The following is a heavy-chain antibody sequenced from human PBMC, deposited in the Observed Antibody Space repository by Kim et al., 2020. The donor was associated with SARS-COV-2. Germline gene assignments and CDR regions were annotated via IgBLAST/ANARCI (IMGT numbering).Heavy chain of an antibody. CDR1: GYTFTDFR. CDR3: ARGYNYGH. CDR2: ISAHSGDT. Sequence: ASVTVSCKTSGYTFTDFRITWVRQAPGQGLEWVGWISAHSGDTAYAPKLQGRVTLTTDTSTSTASMELKSLTSDDSAVYYCARGYNYGHWGQGTLVTVSS. J-gene: IGHJ4*02. D-gene: IGHD5-18*01. V-gene: IGHV1-18*01.